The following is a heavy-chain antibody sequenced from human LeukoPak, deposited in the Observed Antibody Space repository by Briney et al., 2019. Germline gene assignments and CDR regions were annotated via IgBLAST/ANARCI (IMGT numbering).Heavy chain of an antibody. CDR3: AINSIAARMNAFDI. Sequence: PSETLSLTCAVSGYSISSGYYWGWSRQPPGKGLEWIGSIYHSGSTYYNPSLKSRVTISVDTSQNQFSLKLSSVTAADTAVYYCAINSIAARMNAFDIWGQGTMVTVSS. V-gene: IGHV4-38-2*01. D-gene: IGHD6-6*01. CDR2: IYHSGST. J-gene: IGHJ3*02. CDR1: GYSISSGYY.